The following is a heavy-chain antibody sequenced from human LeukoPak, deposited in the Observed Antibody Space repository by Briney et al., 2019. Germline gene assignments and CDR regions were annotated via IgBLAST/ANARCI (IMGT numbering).Heavy chain of an antibody. CDR1: GFTFSSYG. CDR2: ISYDGSNK. Sequence: GGSLRLSCAASGFTFSSYGMHWVRQAPGKGLEWVAVISYDGSNKYYADSVKGRFTISRDNSKNTMYLKMNSLRAEATAVYYCAKDVGLAVAIFYYYGMDVWGQGTTVTVSS. V-gene: IGHV3-30*18. J-gene: IGHJ6*02. CDR3: AKDVGLAVAIFYYYGMDV. D-gene: IGHD6-19*01.